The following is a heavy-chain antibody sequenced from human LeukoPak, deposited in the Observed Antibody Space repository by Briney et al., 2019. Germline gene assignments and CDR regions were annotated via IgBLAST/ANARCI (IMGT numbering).Heavy chain of an antibody. D-gene: IGHD3-22*01. V-gene: IGHV3-21*01. J-gene: IGHJ5*02. Sequence: PGGSLRHSCAASGFTFSSYSMNWVRQAPGKGLEWVSSISSSSSYIYYADSVKGRFTISRDNAKNSLYLQMNSLRAEDTAVYYCASEINYYDSSGLPWGQGTLVTVSS. CDR1: GFTFSSYS. CDR3: ASEINYYDSSGLP. CDR2: ISSSSSYI.